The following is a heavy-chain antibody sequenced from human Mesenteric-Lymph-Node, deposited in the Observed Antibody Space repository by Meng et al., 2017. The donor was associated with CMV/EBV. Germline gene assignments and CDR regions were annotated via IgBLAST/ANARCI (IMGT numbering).Heavy chain of an antibody. CDR2: MNPNSGDT. CDR1: GYTFTGYY. V-gene: IGHV1-2*02. Sequence: ASVKVSCKASGYTFTGYYMHWVRQAPGQGLEWMGWMNPNSGDTNYAQKFQGRVTMTRDTSISTAYMELGRLRSDGTAVYYCARGGGDVDTAMAIDYWGQGTLVTVSS. CDR3: ARGGGDVDTAMAIDY. D-gene: IGHD5-18*01. J-gene: IGHJ4*02.